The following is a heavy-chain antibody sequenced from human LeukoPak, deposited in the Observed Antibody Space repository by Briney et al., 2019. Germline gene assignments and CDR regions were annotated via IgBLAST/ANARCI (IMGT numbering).Heavy chain of an antibody. D-gene: IGHD2-21*02. J-gene: IGHJ4*02. CDR1: GFTFSSYA. CDR3: VKAQVVVTAIGGVDY. V-gene: IGHV3-64D*09. Sequence: GGSLRLSCSASGFTFSSYAMHWVRQAPGKGLEYISAISSNGISTYYADSARGRFTISRDNSKNTVYLQMSGLRAEDTAVYYCVKAQVVVTAIGGVDYWGQGILVTVSS. CDR2: ISSNGIST.